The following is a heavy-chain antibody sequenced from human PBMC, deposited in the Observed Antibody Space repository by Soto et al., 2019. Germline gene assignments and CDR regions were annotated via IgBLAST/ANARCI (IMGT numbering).Heavy chain of an antibody. CDR1: GYTFTDYD. CDR3: ARGRIGAAF. CDR2: MSPNSGKT. J-gene: IGHJ4*02. D-gene: IGHD2-15*01. Sequence: ASVKVSCKTSGYTFTDYDVSWVRQASGQGLEWMGWMSPNSGKTGYAEKFQGRVTMTANTSLSTAYMELHSLRSEDTAIYFCARGRIGAAFWGQGTLVTVSS. V-gene: IGHV1-8*01.